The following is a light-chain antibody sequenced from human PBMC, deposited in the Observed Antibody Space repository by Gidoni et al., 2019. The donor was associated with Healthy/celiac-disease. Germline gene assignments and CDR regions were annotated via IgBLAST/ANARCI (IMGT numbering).Light chain of an antibody. J-gene: IGKJ1*01. V-gene: IGKV3-15*01. Sequence: ELLMTQSPATLSVSPGERATLSCRASQSVSSNLAWYQQKPGQAPRLLIYGASTRATGIPARFSGSGSGTEFTLTISSLQSEDFAVYYCQQYNNWPWTFXQXTKVEIK. CDR3: QQYNNWPWT. CDR1: QSVSSN. CDR2: GAS.